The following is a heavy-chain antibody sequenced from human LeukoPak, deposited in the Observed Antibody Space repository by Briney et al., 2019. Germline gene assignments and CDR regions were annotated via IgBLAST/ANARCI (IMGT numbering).Heavy chain of an antibody. Sequence: ASVKVSCKASGYSFTSFYMNWVRQAPGQGLEWMGIINPSGGSANYAQKFQGRVTMTRDTSSNTVYMDLSSLTSEDTAVYCCATDYRDYYDSSGQDFDYWGQGTLVTVSS. CDR1: GYSFTSFY. CDR3: ATDYRDYYDSSGQDFDY. D-gene: IGHD3-22*01. CDR2: INPSGGSA. J-gene: IGHJ4*02. V-gene: IGHV1-46*01.